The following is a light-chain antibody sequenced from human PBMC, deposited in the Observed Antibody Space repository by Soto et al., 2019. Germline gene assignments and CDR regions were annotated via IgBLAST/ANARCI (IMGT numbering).Light chain of an antibody. CDR1: QSVNNNF. CDR3: QYYGNSRIT. Sequence: EIVLTQSPRTLSFSPGERVTLSCRASQSVNNNFLSWYQQKPGQAPRLLIYAASSGATGIPDRFSGSGSGTDFTLTINRLEPEDFVVYYCQYYGNSRITFGQGTRLEIK. CDR2: AAS. V-gene: IGKV3-20*01. J-gene: IGKJ5*01.